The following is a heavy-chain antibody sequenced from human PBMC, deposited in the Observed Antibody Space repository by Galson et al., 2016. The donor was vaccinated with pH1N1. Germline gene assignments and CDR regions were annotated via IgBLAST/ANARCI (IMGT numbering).Heavy chain of an antibody. CDR2: ITWNSNVI. CDR1: GFTFDAFA. D-gene: IGHD4-17*01. V-gene: IGHV3-9*01. J-gene: IGHJ2*01. Sequence: SLRLSCAASGFTFDAFAMHWVRQVPGKGLEWVSVITWNSNVIDYSDSVKCRFTISRDNARNSHYLQMNKLRPEDTAFYYCAKDHCSHGDTNCFYFDLWGRGTLVTVSS. CDR3: AKDHCSHGDTNCFYFDL.